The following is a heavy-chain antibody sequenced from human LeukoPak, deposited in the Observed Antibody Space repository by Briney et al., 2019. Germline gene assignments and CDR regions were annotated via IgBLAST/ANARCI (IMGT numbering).Heavy chain of an antibody. CDR1: GFTVSSNY. Sequence: GSLRLSCAASGFTVSSNYMSWVRQAPGKGLEWVSVIYSGGNTYYADSVRGRFTISRDNSKNTLYLQMNSLRAEDTAVYYCARTDSSGYLRGFDYWGQGTLVTVSS. CDR2: IYSGGNT. CDR3: ARTDSSGYLRGFDY. V-gene: IGHV3-53*01. J-gene: IGHJ4*02. D-gene: IGHD3-22*01.